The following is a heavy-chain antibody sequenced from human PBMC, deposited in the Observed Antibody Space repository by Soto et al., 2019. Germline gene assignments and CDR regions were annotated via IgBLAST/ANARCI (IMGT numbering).Heavy chain of an antibody. D-gene: IGHD3-22*01. Sequence: VASVKVSCKASGGTFSSYAISWVRQAPGQGLEWMGGIIPIFGTANYAQKFQGRVTITADKSTSTAYMELSSLRSEDTAVYYCARGLNYYDRRVGAAFDIWGQGTMVTVSS. J-gene: IGHJ3*02. V-gene: IGHV1-69*06. CDR3: ARGLNYYDRRVGAAFDI. CDR2: IIPIFGTA. CDR1: GGTFSSYA.